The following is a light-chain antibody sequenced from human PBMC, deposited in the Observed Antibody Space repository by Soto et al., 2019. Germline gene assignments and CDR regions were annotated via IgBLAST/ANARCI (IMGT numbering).Light chain of an antibody. J-gene: IGLJ1*01. V-gene: IGLV2-23*02. Sequence: QSVLTQPASMSGSPGQSSTFSCTGTSSDVGSSNLVSWYQQHPGKAPKLLIYEVSKRPSGVSNRFSGSKSGNTASLTISGLQAEDEADYYCCSYAGSSTHVFGTGTKVTVL. CDR2: EVS. CDR1: SSDVGSSNL. CDR3: CSYAGSSTHV.